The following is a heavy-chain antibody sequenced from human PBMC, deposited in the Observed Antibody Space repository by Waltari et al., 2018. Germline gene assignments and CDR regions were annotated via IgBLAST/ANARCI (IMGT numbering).Heavy chain of an antibody. CDR2: ISYDGSNK. CDR3: ATRSDFWHTTDI. V-gene: IGHV3-30*03. Sequence: QVQLVESGGGVVQPGRSLRLSCAASGFPFSTYGMHWVRQAPGKGLEWVAVISYDGSNKYYADSVKGRFTISRDNSKNTLYLQMNSLRAEDTAVYYCATRSDFWHTTDIWGQGTMVTVSS. CDR1: GFPFSTYG. J-gene: IGHJ3*02. D-gene: IGHD3-3*01.